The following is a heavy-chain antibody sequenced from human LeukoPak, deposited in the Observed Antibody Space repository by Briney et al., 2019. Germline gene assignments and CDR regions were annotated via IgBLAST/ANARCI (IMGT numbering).Heavy chain of an antibody. CDR3: ARSRIAAGWFDP. J-gene: IGHJ5*02. V-gene: IGHV4-39*07. D-gene: IGHD6-13*01. CDR1: GGSISSSSYY. CDR2: IYYSGST. Sequence: PSETLSLTCTVSGGSISSSSYYWGWIRQPPGKGLEWIGSIYYSGSTYYNPSLKSRVTISVDTSKNQFSLKLSSVTAADTAVYYCARSRIAAGWFDPWGQGTLVTVSS.